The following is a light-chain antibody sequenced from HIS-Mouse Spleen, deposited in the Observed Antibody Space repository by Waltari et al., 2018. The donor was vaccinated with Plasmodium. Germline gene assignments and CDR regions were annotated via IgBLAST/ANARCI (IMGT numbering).Light chain of an antibody. J-gene: IGLJ3*02. V-gene: IGLV3-10*01. CDR2: EDS. Sequence: SYALTQPPSVSVSPGQTARIPCSGDAFPKKYAYWYQQKSGQAPVLVIYEDSKRPSGIPERFSGSSSGTMATLTISGAQVEDEADYYCYSTDSSGNHRVFGGGTKLTVL. CDR1: AFPKKY. CDR3: YSTDSSGNHRV.